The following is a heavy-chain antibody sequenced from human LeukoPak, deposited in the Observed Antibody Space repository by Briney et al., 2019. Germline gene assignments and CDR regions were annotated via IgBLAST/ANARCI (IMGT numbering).Heavy chain of an antibody. CDR3: ARVDCDSSGYPSDY. V-gene: IGHV4-4*07. CDR2: IYTSGST. CDR1: GGSISSYY. J-gene: IGHJ4*02. Sequence: SETLSLTCTVSGGSISSYYWSWIRQPAGKGLEWIGRIYTSGSTNYNPSLKSRVTMSVDTSKNQFSLKLSSVTAADTAVYYCARVDCDSSGYPSDYWGQGTLVTVSS. D-gene: IGHD3-22*01.